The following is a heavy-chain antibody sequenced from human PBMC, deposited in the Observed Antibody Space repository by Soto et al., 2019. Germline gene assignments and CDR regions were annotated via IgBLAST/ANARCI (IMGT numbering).Heavy chain of an antibody. D-gene: IGHD6-6*01. CDR2: IIPIFGTA. J-gene: IGHJ6*02. V-gene: IGHV1-69*13. CDR3: ARGEYSSSPGIYYYGMDV. CDR1: GGTFSSYA. Sequence: SVKVSCKASGGTFSSYAISWVRQAPGQGLEWMGGIIPIFGTANYAQKFQGRVTITADGSTSTAYMELSSLRSEDTAVYYCARGEYSSSPGIYYYGMDVWGQGTTVTVSS.